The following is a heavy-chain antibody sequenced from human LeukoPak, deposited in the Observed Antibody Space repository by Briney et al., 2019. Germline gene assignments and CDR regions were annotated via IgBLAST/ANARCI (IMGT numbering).Heavy chain of an antibody. V-gene: IGHV1-69*13. D-gene: IGHD3-22*01. CDR2: IIPIFGTA. CDR3: ARDPSYDSSGTDY. J-gene: IGHJ4*02. Sequence: ASVKVSCKASGGTFSSYAISWVRQAPGQGLEWMGGIIPIFGTANYAQKFQGSVTTTADESTSTAYMELSSLRSEDTAVYYCARDPSYDSSGTDYWGQGTLVTVSS. CDR1: GGTFSSYA.